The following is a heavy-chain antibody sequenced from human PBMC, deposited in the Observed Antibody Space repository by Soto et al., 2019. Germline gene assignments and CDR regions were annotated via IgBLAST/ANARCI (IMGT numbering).Heavy chain of an antibody. CDR2: ISYDGSNK. CDR3: ARVSEIDVGGSYQSHGFDY. D-gene: IGHD1-26*01. Sequence: GGSLRLSCAASGFTSSSYAMHWVRQAPGKGLEWVAVISYDGSNKYYADSVKGRFTISRDNSKNTLYLQMNSLRAEDTAVYYCARVSEIDVGGSYQSHGFDYWGQGTLVTVSS. CDR1: GFTSSSYA. V-gene: IGHV3-30-3*01. J-gene: IGHJ4*02.